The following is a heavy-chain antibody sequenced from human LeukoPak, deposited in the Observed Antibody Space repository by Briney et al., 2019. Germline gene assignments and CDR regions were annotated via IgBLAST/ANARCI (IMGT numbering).Heavy chain of an antibody. V-gene: IGHV1-2*04. CDR2: INPNSGAT. J-gene: IGHJ3*02. CDR1: VYTFTDCY. D-gene: IGHD5-18*01. CDR3: ARGEYENNGYGNEAVDI. Sequence: SSVTVSCKCSVYTFTDCYLHGVRQPPGQGREWMGWINPNSGATKIAQKFQSWVTMTRDTSISTTYMEQGRLRSDVTAMNYCARGEYENNGYGNEAVDIWGQGTLVTASS.